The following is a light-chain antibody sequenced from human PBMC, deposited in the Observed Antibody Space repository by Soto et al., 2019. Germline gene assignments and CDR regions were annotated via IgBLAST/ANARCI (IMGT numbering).Light chain of an antibody. J-gene: IGKJ1*01. V-gene: IGKV3-20*01. CDR3: QQYVISPWT. Sequence: ELVLTQSPGTLSLSPGERATISCRASQSVSSSHLAWYQQKPGQAPRLLIYGTSSRATGIPDRFSGSGSGTDFTLTISRLEPEDFAVYYCQQYVISPWTFGQGTKV. CDR2: GTS. CDR1: QSVSSSH.